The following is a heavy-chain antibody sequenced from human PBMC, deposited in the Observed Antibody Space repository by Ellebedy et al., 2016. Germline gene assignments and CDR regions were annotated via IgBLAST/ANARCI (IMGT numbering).Heavy chain of an antibody. D-gene: IGHD1-7*01. Sequence: SETLSLTCAVYGGSFSGYYWSWIRQPPGKGLEWIGEINHSGSTYYNPSLKSRVTISVDTSKNQFSLNLSSVTAADTAVYYCAKLANWYFDLWGRGTLVTVS. V-gene: IGHV4-34*01. CDR1: GGSFSGYY. CDR2: INHSGST. CDR3: AKLANWYFDL. J-gene: IGHJ2*01.